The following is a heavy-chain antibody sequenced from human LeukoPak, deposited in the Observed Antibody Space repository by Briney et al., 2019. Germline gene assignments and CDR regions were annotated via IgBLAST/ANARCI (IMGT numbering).Heavy chain of an antibody. CDR2: INHSGST. J-gene: IGHJ4*02. CDR1: GGSFSGYY. Sequence: PSETLSLTCAAYGGSFSGYYWSWIRQPPGKGLEWIGEINHSGSTNYNPSLKSRVTISVDTSKNQFSLKLSSVTAAATAVYYCAGARRITMVRGVAANFDYWGQGTLVTVSS. V-gene: IGHV4-34*01. CDR3: AGARRITMVRGVAANFDY. D-gene: IGHD3-10*01.